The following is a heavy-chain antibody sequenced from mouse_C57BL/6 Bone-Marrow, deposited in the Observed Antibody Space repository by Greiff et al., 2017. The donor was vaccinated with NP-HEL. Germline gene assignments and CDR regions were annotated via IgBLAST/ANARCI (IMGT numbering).Heavy chain of an antibody. V-gene: IGHV1-81*01. D-gene: IGHD1-1*01. CDR3: ARRGPGRTY. CDR2: IYPRSGNT. J-gene: IGHJ3*01. Sequence: QVQLQQSGAELARPGASVKLSCTASGYTFTSYGISWVKQRTGQGLEWIGEIYPRSGNTYYNEKFKGKATLTADKSSSTAYMEIRSLTSEDSAVYFCARRGPGRTYWGQGTLVTVSA. CDR1: GYTFTSYG.